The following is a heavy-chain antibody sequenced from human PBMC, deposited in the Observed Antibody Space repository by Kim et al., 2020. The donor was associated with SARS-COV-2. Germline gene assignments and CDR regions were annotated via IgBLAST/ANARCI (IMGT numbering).Heavy chain of an antibody. Sequence: GESLKISCKGSGYSFTSYWIGWVRQIPGKGLEWMGIIYPGDSDTRYSPSFQGQVTISADKSISTAYLQWSSLKASDTAMYYCARLSPYIAARPDYGMDVWGQGTTVTVSS. CDR2: IYPGDSDT. CDR3: ARLSPYIAARPDYGMDV. V-gene: IGHV5-51*01. CDR1: GYSFTSYW. D-gene: IGHD6-6*01. J-gene: IGHJ6*02.